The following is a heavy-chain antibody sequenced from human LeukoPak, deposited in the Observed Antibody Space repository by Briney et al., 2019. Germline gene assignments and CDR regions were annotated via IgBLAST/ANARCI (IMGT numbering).Heavy chain of an antibody. Sequence: GGSLRLSCAASGFTFSSYAMSWVRQAPGKGLEWVSAISGSGGSTYYADSVKGRFTISRDNSKNTLYLQMNSLRAEDTAVYYCAKGGEDDYGAPSDAFDIWGQGTMVTVSS. J-gene: IGHJ3*02. CDR1: GFTFSSYA. CDR2: ISGSGGST. D-gene: IGHD4-17*01. V-gene: IGHV3-23*01. CDR3: AKGGEDDYGAPSDAFDI.